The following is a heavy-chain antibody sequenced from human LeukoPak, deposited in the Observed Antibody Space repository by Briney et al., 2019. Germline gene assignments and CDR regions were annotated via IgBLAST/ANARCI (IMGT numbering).Heavy chain of an antibody. D-gene: IGHD3-3*01. CDR2: INPSGGST. Sequence: ASVRISCKASGYTFTSYYMHWVRQAPGQGLEWMGIINPSGGSTDYAQKFQGRVTMTRDTSKNQFSLKLSSVTAADTAVYYCAREESGYVDYWGQGTLVTVSS. J-gene: IGHJ4*02. CDR1: GYTFTSYY. V-gene: IGHV1-46*01. CDR3: AREESGYVDY.